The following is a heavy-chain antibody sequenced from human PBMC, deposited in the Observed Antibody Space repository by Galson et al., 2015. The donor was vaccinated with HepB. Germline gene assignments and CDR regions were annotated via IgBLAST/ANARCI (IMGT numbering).Heavy chain of an antibody. CDR2: ISYDGSSK. D-gene: IGHD5-24*01. J-gene: IGHJ4*02. Sequence: SLRLSCAASGFTFSSYGMHWVRQAPGKGLEWVAVISYDGSSKYYADSVKGRFTISRDNSKNTLYLQMNSLRAEDTAVYYCAKVGMRWLLYGGSIDYWGQGTLVTVSS. CDR1: GFTFSSYG. V-gene: IGHV3-30*18. CDR3: AKVGMRWLLYGGSIDY.